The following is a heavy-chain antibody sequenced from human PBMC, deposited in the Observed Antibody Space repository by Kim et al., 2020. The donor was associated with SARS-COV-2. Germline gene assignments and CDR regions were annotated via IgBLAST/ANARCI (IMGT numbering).Heavy chain of an antibody. V-gene: IGHV3-15*01. CDR3: TTGGGIFVQLYYFDY. CDR2: IKSKTDGGTT. Sequence: GGSLRLSCAASGFTFSNAWMSWVRQAPGKGLEWVGRIKSKTDGGTTDYAAPVKGRFTISRDDSKNTLYLQMNSLKTEDTAVYYCTTGGGIFVQLYYFDYWGQGTLVTVSS. CDR1: GFTFSNAW. J-gene: IGHJ4*02. D-gene: IGHD2-21*01.